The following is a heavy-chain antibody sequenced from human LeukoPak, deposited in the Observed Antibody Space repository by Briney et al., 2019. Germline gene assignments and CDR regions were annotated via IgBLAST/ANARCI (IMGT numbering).Heavy chain of an antibody. D-gene: IGHD3-10*01. Sequence: SETLSLTCTVSGYSISSGYYWGWIRQPPGKGLEWIGSIYHSRSTYYNPSLKSRVTISVDTSKNQFSLKLNSVTAADTAVYYCAKSNGYGLVDIWGQGTMVTVSS. CDR2: IYHSRST. J-gene: IGHJ3*02. CDR1: GYSISSGYY. CDR3: AKSNGYGLVDI. V-gene: IGHV4-38-2*02.